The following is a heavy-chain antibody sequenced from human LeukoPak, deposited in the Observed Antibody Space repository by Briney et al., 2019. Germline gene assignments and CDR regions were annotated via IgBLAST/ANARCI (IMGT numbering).Heavy chain of an antibody. CDR2: IYSGGST. D-gene: IGHD3-22*01. CDR1: GFTVSSNY. V-gene: IGHV3-53*01. CDR3: ARGSYYDSSGYPTDAFDI. Sequence: AGGSLRLSCAASGFTVSSNYMSWVRQAPGKGLEWVSAIYSGGSTYYADSVKGRFTISRDNSKNTLYLQMNSLRAEDTAVYYCARGSYYDSSGYPTDAFDIWGQGTMVTVSS. J-gene: IGHJ3*02.